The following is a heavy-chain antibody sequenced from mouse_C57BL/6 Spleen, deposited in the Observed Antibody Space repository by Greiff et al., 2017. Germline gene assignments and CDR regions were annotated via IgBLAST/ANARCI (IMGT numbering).Heavy chain of an antibody. J-gene: IGHJ1*03. CDR1: GFTFNTYA. V-gene: IGHV10-3*01. CDR2: IRSKSSNYAT. CDR3: VRDTYYGSSYWYFDV. Sequence: EVHLVESGGGLVQPKGSLKLSCAASGFTFNTYAMHWVRQAPGKGLEWVARIRSKSSNYATYYADSVKDRFTISRDDSQSMLYLQMNNLKTEDTAMYYCVRDTYYGSSYWYFDVWGTGTTVTVSS. D-gene: IGHD1-1*01.